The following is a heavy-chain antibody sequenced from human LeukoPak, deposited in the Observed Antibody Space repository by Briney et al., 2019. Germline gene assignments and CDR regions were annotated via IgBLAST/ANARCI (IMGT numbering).Heavy chain of an antibody. CDR1: GFTFTTYE. CDR2: ISTSGSNI. D-gene: IGHD3-22*01. V-gene: IGHV3-48*03. Sequence: GGSLRLSCTASGFTFTTYEMNWVRQAPGKGLEWISYISTSGSNIYYADSVKGRFTISRDNAKNSVYLQMNGLRAEDTAVYYCARDQDITMVVHFDYWGQGTLVAASS. CDR3: ARDQDITMVVHFDY. J-gene: IGHJ4*02.